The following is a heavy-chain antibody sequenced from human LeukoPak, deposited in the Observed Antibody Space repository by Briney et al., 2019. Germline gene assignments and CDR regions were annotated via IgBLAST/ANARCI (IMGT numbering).Heavy chain of an antibody. CDR3: ARDQRWELLRYYYYYMDV. CDR1: GFTFSSYA. D-gene: IGHD1-26*01. CDR2: ISYDGSNK. V-gene: IGHV3-30*04. J-gene: IGHJ6*03. Sequence: GGSLRLSCAASGFTFSSYAMHWVRQAPGKGLEWVAVISYDGSNKYYADSVKGRFTISRDNAKNSLYLQMNSLRAEDTAVYYCARDQRWELLRYYYYYMDVWGKGTTVTISS.